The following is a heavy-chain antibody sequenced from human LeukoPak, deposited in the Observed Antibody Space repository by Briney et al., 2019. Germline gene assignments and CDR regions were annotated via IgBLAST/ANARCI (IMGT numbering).Heavy chain of an antibody. CDR1: GGTFISYA. D-gene: IGHD2-15*01. CDR3: TRGMDCSGGSCYDY. CDR2: IIPIFGTA. Sequence: RGASVKVSCKASGGTFISYAISWVRQAPGQGLEWMGGIIPIFGTANYAQKFQARVTITADKSTSTAYMELSSLRSEDTAVYYCTRGMDCSGGSCYDYWGQGTLVTVSS. V-gene: IGHV1-69*06. J-gene: IGHJ4*02.